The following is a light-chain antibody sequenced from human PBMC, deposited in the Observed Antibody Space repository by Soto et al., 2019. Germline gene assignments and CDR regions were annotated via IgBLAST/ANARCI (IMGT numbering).Light chain of an antibody. CDR2: GAS. Sequence: SGVSQSPATLSLSKGERATLSCRASQTVSNFLAWYQQKPGQAPRLLIYGASVRATGVPDRFSGSGSGTDFTLTISRLEPEDFAVYYCQQYTSSLNTFGQGRRLEIK. V-gene: IGKV3-20*01. CDR3: QQYTSSLNT. CDR1: QTVSNF. J-gene: IGKJ5*01.